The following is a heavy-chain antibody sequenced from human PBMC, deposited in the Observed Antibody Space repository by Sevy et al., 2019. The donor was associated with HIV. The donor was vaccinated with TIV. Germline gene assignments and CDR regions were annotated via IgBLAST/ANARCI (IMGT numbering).Heavy chain of an antibody. V-gene: IGHV1-2*02. CDR2: INPNSGGT. J-gene: IGHJ5*02. D-gene: IGHD1-26*01. Sequence: ASVKVSCKASGYTFTGYYMHWVRRAPGQGLEWMGWINPNSGGTNYAQKFQGRVTMTRDTSISTAYMELSRLRSDDTAVYYCAREEGGSFNWFDPWGQGTLVTVSS. CDR1: GYTFTGYY. CDR3: AREEGGSFNWFDP.